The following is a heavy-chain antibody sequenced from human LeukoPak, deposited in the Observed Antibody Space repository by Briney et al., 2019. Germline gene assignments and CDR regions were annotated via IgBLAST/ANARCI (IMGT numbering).Heavy chain of an antibody. V-gene: IGHV4-34*01. J-gene: IGHJ4*02. CDR3: ARGDRGKRYRGYGPAAPQPFY. D-gene: IGHD5-12*01. CDR2: INHSGST. CDR1: GGSFSGYY. Sequence: PSETLSLTCAVYGGSFSGYYWSWIRQPPGKGLEWIGEINHSGSTNYNPSLKSRVTTSVDTSKNQFSLKLSSVTAADTAVYYCARGDRGKRYRGYGPAAPQPFYWGQGTLVTVS.